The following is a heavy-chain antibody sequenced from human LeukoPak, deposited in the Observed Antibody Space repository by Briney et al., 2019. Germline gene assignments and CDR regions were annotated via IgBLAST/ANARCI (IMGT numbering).Heavy chain of an antibody. CDR3: AREGYYYDSSGSSYYYGMDV. Sequence: GRSLRLSCAASGFTFSSYGMHWVRQAPGKGLEWVAVISYDGSNKYYADSVKGRFTISRDNSKNTLYLQMNSLRAEDTAVYYCAREGYYYDSSGSSYYYGMDVWGQGTTVTVSS. CDR1: GFTFSSYG. D-gene: IGHD3-22*01. J-gene: IGHJ6*02. CDR2: ISYDGSNK. V-gene: IGHV3-30*03.